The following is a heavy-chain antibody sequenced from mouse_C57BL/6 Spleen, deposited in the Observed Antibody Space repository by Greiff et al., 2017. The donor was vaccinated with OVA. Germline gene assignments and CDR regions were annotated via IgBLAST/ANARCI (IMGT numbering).Heavy chain of an antibody. CDR3: TPTVVAPFDY. D-gene: IGHD1-1*01. CDR2: IDPETGGT. J-gene: IGHJ3*01. CDR1: GYTFTDYE. Sequence: QVQLQQPGAELVRPGASVTLSCKASGYTFTDYEMHWVKQTPVHGLEWIGAIDPETGGTAYNQKFKGKAILTADKSSSTAYMELRSLTSEDSAVYYCTPTVVAPFDYWGQGTLVTVSA. V-gene: IGHV1-15*01.